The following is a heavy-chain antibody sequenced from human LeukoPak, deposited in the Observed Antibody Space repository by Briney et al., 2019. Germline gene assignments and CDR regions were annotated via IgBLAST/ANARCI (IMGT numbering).Heavy chain of an antibody. CDR2: IYYSGST. CDR3: ARGRAVAGSYYFDY. CDR1: GGSISSYY. V-gene: IGHV4-59*01. J-gene: IGHJ4*02. Sequence: SETLSLPCTVSGGSISSYYWSWIRQPPGEGLEWIGYIYYSGSTNYNPSLKSRVTISVDTSKNQFSLKLSSVTAADTAVYYCARGRAVAGSYYFDYWGQGTLVTVSS. D-gene: IGHD6-19*01.